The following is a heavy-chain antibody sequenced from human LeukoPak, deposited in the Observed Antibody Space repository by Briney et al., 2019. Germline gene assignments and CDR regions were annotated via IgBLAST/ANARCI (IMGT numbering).Heavy chain of an antibody. V-gene: IGHV3-48*04. D-gene: IGHD6-13*01. J-gene: IGHJ6*02. Sequence: GGSLRLSCAASGFTFSSYSMNWVRQAPGKELEWVSYISSSGSTIYYADSVKGRFTISRDNAKNSLYLQMNSLRAEDTAVYYCARSGYSSSWYYYYGMDVWGQGTTVTVSS. CDR3: ARSGYSSSWYYYYGMDV. CDR2: ISSSGSTI. CDR1: GFTFSSYS.